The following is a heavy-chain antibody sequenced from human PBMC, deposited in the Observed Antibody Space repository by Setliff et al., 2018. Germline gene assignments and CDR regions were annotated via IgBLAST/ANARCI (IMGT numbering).Heavy chain of an antibody. CDR3: ARGSGTYASSSRVFHY. D-gene: IGHD6-6*01. CDR1: GYIFTGYY. J-gene: IGHJ4*02. Sequence: ASVKVSCKASGYIFTGYYIHWVRQAPGQGLEWMGWINTNTGNPTYAQGFTGRFVFSLETSVSTAYLQINSLEAEDTAVYYCARGSGTYASSSRVFHYWGQGTLVTVSS. CDR2: INTNTGNP. V-gene: IGHV7-4-1*02.